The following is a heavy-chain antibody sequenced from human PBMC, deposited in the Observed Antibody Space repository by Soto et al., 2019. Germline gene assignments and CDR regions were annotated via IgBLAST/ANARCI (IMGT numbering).Heavy chain of an antibody. CDR3: ARESLFSSGWSGGFDY. CDR1: GYTFTRSG. Sequence: GASVKVSCKASGYTFTRSGISWVRQAPGQGLEWLGWINPDNGNTNYAQHLQGRVSLTTDTSTSTAYMDLRSLRSDDTAVYYCARESLFSSGWSGGFDYWGQGTQVTVSS. D-gene: IGHD6-19*01. CDR2: INPDNGNT. J-gene: IGHJ4*02. V-gene: IGHV1-18*01.